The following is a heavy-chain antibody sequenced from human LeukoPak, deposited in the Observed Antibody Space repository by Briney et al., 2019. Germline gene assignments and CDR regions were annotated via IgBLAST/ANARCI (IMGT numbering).Heavy chain of an antibody. CDR3: ARDGYRRDFDWLPSSNWFDP. CDR1: GGTFSSYA. Sequence: SVKVSCKASGGTFSSYAISWVRQAPGQGLEWMGGIIPILGIANYAQKFQGRVTITADKSTGTAYMELSSLRSEDSAVYYCARDGYRRDFDWLPSSNWFDPWGQGTLVTVSS. V-gene: IGHV1-69*10. CDR2: IIPILGIA. D-gene: IGHD3-9*01. J-gene: IGHJ5*02.